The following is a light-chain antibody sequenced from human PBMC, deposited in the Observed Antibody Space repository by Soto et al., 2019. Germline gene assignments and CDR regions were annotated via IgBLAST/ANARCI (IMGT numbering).Light chain of an antibody. J-gene: IGKJ4*01. V-gene: IGKV3-15*01. CDR1: QSVSTN. Sequence: EIVMTQSPATLSVSPGERATLSCRASQSVSTNLACYQQKPGQAPRLLMYGASTRATGIPARFSGSGSGTEFTLTISSLQSEDFAVYYCQQYNNWPLTFGGGTKVEIK. CDR2: GAS. CDR3: QQYNNWPLT.